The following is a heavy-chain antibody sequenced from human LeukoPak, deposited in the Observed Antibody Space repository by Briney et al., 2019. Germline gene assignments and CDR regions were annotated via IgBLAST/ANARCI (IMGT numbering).Heavy chain of an antibody. D-gene: IGHD3-3*01. CDR2: ISSSGSTI. J-gene: IGHJ4*02. Sequence: GGSLRLSCVASGFTFSDYYMSWIRPAPGKGLEWVSYISSSGSTIYYADSVKGRFTISRDNAKNSLYLQMNSLRAEDTAVYYCAREMWRGFVDYWGQGTLVTVSS. V-gene: IGHV3-11*01. CDR1: GFTFSDYY. CDR3: AREMWRGFVDY.